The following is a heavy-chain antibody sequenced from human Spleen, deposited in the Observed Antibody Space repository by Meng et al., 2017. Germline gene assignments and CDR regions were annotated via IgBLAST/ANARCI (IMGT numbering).Heavy chain of an antibody. J-gene: IGHJ4*02. CDR1: GYIFTDYY. CDR3: ARDYGSGGSLLFSFDL. V-gene: IGHV1-2*02. Sequence: ASVKVSCKTSGYIFTDYYIHWVRQAPRQGREWMGWINPNSGGTNFAQKFQGRVTMTRDTSISTAYMDLSRLRSDDTAFYYCARDYGSGGSLLFSFDLWGQGALVTVSS. CDR2: INPNSGGT. D-gene: IGHD2-15*01.